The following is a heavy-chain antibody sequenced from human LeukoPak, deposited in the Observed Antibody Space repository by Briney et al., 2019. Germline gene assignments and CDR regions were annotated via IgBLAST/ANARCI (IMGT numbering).Heavy chain of an antibody. CDR1: GFTFSSYS. D-gene: IGHD2-21*02. CDR2: ISSSSSYI. CDR3: AKNACGGDCQNWFDP. V-gene: IGHV3-21*04. J-gene: IGHJ5*02. Sequence: GGSLRLSCAASGFTFSSYSMNWVRQAPGKGLEWVSSISSSSSYIYYADSVKGRFTISRDNSKNTLYLQMNSLRAEDTAVYYCAKNACGGDCQNWFDPWGQGTLVTVSS.